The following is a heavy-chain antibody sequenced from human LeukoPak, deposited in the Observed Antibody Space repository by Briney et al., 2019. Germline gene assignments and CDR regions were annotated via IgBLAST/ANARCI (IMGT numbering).Heavy chain of an antibody. V-gene: IGHV4-61*02. CDR2: IYTSGST. CDR1: GGSISSGSYY. D-gene: IGHD6-19*01. Sequence: SETLSLTCTVSGGSISSGSYYWSWIRQPPAKRLEWIGRIYTSGSTNYNPSLKSRVTISVDTSKNQFSLKLSSVTAADTAVYYCARRQGWYQGAPFDYWGQGTLVTVSS. CDR3: ARRQGWYQGAPFDY. J-gene: IGHJ4*02.